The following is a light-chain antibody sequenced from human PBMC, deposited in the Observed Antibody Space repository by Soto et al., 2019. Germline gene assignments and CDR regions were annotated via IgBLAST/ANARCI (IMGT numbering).Light chain of an antibody. CDR1: QSLNSR. Sequence: DIQLTQSPSTLSASVGDRVTLTCRAAQSLNSRLAWYQHRPGKAPRLLIYDASTLESGVPSRFSGSGSGTEFTLTINNLQPDDLATYICQQFHNLPTFGGGTKVDIK. V-gene: IGKV1-5*01. J-gene: IGKJ4*01. CDR3: QQFHNLPT. CDR2: DAS.